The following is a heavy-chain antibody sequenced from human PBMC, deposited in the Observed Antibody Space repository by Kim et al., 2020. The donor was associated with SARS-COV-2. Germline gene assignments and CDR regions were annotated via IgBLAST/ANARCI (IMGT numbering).Heavy chain of an antibody. CDR1: GFTFSAYD. J-gene: IGHJ3*02. V-gene: IGHV3-48*02. CDR2: ITKTSTTI. CDR3: VRDRMCGAFEI. D-gene: IGHD2-21*01. Sequence: GGSLRLSCATSGFTFSAYDMNWVRQAPGKGLEWLSFITKTSTTIYYADSVKGRFTISRDNAKNSLYLQMDSLRDEDTAVYYCVRDRMCGAFEIWGQRTMVTVSS.